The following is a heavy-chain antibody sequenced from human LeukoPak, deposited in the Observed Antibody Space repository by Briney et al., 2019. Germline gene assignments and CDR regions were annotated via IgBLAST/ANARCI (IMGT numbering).Heavy chain of an antibody. D-gene: IGHD2-2*02. V-gene: IGHV4-4*07. CDR1: SGSLNSYY. Sequence: PSETLSLTCTVSSGSLNSYYWGWVRQPPGQGLEWIGRIYTTGATQYNPSLKSRVTMSVDTSTNQFSLNLRSMTAADTAVYYCGRQGYTASHYFFDYWSQGSLVAVS. CDR2: IYTTGAT. CDR3: GRQGYTASHYFFDY. J-gene: IGHJ4*02.